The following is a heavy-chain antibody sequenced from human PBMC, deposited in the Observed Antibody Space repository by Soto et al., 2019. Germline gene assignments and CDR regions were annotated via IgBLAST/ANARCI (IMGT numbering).Heavy chain of an antibody. CDR1: GGSFSGYY. Sequence: SETLSLTCAVYGGSFSGYYWSWIRQPPGKGLEWIGEINHSGSTNYNPSLKSRVTISVDTSKNQFSLKLSSVTAADTAVYYCARGVVPAARNYYYYMDVWGKGTTVTVSS. CDR2: INHSGST. V-gene: IGHV4-34*01. CDR3: ARGVVPAARNYYYYMDV. J-gene: IGHJ6*03. D-gene: IGHD2-2*01.